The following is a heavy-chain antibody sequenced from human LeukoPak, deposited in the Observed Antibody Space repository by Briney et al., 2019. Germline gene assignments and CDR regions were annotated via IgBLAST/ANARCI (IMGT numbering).Heavy chain of an antibody. CDR1: GGSFSGYY. Sequence: SETLYPTCAVYGGSFSGYYWSWIRQPPGKGLEWIGEINHSGSTNYNPSLKSRVTISVDTSKNQFSLKLSSVTAADTAVYYCAREGRNYDFWSGYYNRDYYYYMDVWGKGTTVTVSS. D-gene: IGHD3-3*01. CDR3: AREGRNYDFWSGYYNRDYYYYMDV. V-gene: IGHV4-34*01. J-gene: IGHJ6*03. CDR2: INHSGST.